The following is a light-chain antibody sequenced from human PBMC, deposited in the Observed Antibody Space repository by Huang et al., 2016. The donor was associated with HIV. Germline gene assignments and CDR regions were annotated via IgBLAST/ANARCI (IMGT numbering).Light chain of an antibody. CDR3: QQYDNLPRFT. J-gene: IGKJ3*01. CDR1: QDISNY. Sequence: DIQMTQSPSSLSASVGDRVTITCQASQDISNYLNWYQQKTGKAPKLLIYDVSNLETGVSSRFSGSGSGTDFTFTISSLQPEDIATYYCQQYDNLPRFTFGPGTKVDIK. V-gene: IGKV1-33*01. CDR2: DVS.